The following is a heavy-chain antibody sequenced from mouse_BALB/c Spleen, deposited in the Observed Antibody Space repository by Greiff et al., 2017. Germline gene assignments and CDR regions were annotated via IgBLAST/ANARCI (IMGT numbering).Heavy chain of an antibody. J-gene: IGHJ2*01. D-gene: IGHD1-1*01. CDR1: GYAFSSSW. V-gene: IGHV1-82*01. CDR3: ARGQLYGFDY. Sequence: QVQLQQSGPELVKPGASVKISCKASGYAFSSSWMNWVKQRPGQGLEWIGRIYPGDGDTNYNGKFKGKATLTADKSSSTAYMQLSSLTSVDSAVYFCARGQLYGFDYWGQGTTLTVSS. CDR2: IYPGDGDT.